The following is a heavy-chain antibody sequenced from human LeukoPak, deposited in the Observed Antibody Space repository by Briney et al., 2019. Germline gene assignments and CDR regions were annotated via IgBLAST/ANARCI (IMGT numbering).Heavy chain of an antibody. CDR2: ISSSGSTI. V-gene: IGHV3-48*04. D-gene: IGHD3-10*01. J-gene: IGHJ4*02. CDR1: GFTFSSYS. Sequence: PGGSLRLSCAASGFTFSSYSMNWVRQAPGKGLEWVSYISSSGSTIYYADSVKGRFTISRDTAKNSLYLQMNSLRAEDTAVYYCASDSGDVVLGYWGQGTLVTVSS. CDR3: ASDSGDVVLGY.